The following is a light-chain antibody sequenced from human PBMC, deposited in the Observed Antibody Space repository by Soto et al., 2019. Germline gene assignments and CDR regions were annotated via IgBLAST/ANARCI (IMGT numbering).Light chain of an antibody. J-gene: IGLJ2*01. CDR2: DN. CDR1: SSDVGSYNL. Sequence: QSALTQPASVSGSPGQSITISCTGTSSDVGSYNLVSWYQQYPGKAPKLLIYDNERPSGVPDRFSGSKSGTSASLAISGLQSEDEADYYCAAWDASLNGVVFGGGTKLTVL. CDR3: AAWDASLNGVV. V-gene: IGLV2-14*02.